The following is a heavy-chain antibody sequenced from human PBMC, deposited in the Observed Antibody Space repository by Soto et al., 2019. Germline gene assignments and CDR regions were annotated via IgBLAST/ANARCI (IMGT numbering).Heavy chain of an antibody. J-gene: IGHJ6*03. D-gene: IGHD2-2*01. CDR3: ARDRYCSSTSCYRDYYYYYYMDV. CDR2: IYSGGST. V-gene: IGHV3-66*01. Sequence: GGSLSLSCAASGFTVSSNYMSWVRQAPGKGLEWVSVIYSGGSTYYADSVKGRFTISRDNSKNTLYLQMNSLRAEDTAVYYCARDRYCSSTSCYRDYYYYYYMDVWGKGTTVTVSS. CDR1: GFTVSSNY.